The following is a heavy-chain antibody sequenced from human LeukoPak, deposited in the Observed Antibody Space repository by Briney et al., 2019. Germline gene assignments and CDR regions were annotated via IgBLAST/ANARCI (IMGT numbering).Heavy chain of an antibody. D-gene: IGHD1-26*01. CDR2: IKGDGSHT. V-gene: IGHV3-74*01. CDR1: GFTFRDYW. Sequence: GGSLRLSCAASGFTFRDYWVHWIRHAPGKGLVWVSRIKGDGSHTIYADSVKGRFTISRDNAKNTLYLQMKSLRVEDTALYYCVRDWDHFDFDSWGQGTLVTVSS. CDR3: VRDWDHFDFDS. J-gene: IGHJ5*01.